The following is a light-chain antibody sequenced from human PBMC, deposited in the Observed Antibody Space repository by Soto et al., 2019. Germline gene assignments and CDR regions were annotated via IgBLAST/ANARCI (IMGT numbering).Light chain of an antibody. CDR1: SSDFGGYNY. Sequence: QSALTQPRSVSGSPGQSVTISCTGTSSDFGGYNYVSWYQHHPGKAPKLMIYDVSERPSGVPDRFSGSTSVNTASLTISGLHIDVEADDYCCLYEGSNKFAFGSGTTVTVL. CDR2: DVS. V-gene: IGLV2-11*01. CDR3: CLYEGSNKFA. J-gene: IGLJ1*01.